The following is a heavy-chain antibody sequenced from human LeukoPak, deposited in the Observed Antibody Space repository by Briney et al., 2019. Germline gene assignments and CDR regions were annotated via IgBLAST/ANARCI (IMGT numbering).Heavy chain of an antibody. V-gene: IGHV1-69*13. Sequence: GASVKVSCKASGGTFSSYAISWVRQAPGQGLEWMGGIIPIFGTANYAQKFQGRVTITADESTSTAYMALSSLRSEDTAVYYCARPSIPGRDGYKGSSGHDAFDIWGQGTMVTVSS. CDR3: ARPSIPGRDGYKGSSGHDAFDI. CDR1: GGTFSSYA. J-gene: IGHJ3*02. CDR2: IIPIFGTA. D-gene: IGHD5-24*01.